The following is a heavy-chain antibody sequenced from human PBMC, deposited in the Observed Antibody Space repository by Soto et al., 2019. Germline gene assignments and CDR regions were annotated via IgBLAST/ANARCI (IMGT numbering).Heavy chain of an antibody. J-gene: IGHJ5*02. D-gene: IGHD5-18*01. CDR1: GRAISNYC. Sequence: SDPLSHTCTVAGRAISNYCWSRILQPPGRGLEWIGHIFYSGSTNYNPALKSRVTISVDTSKSQFSLKLSSVTAADTAVYYCAKDSGYNYGYFRWFDPWGQGTLVTVS. CDR3: AKDSGYNYGYFRWFDP. V-gene: IGHV4-59*01. CDR2: IFYSGST.